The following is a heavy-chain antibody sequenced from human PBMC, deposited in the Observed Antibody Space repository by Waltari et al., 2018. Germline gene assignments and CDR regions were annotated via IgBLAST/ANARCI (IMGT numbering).Heavy chain of an antibody. Sequence: QVQLVQSGAEVKKPGSSVKVSCKASGGTFSSYAISWVRQAPGQGLEWMGGIIPIFGTANYAQKLQGRVTMTTDTSTSTAYMELRSLRSDDTAVYYCAREVSSSRSNNWFDPWGQGTLVTVSS. J-gene: IGHJ5*02. CDR3: AREVSSSRSNNWFDP. V-gene: IGHV1-69*05. D-gene: IGHD6-13*01. CDR2: IIPIFGTA. CDR1: GGTFSSYA.